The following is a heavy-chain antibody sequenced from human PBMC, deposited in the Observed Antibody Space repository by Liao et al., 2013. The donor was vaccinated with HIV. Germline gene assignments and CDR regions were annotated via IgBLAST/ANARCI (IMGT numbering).Heavy chain of an antibody. CDR2: IYYSGST. Sequence: VQLQESGPGLVKPSETLSLTCTVSGGSISSYYWSWIRQPPGKGLDWIGYIYYSGSTNYNPSLKSRVTISVDTSKNQFSLKLSSVTTADTAVYYCAREEMSTGRETWGQGTMVTVSA. CDR1: GGSISSYY. J-gene: IGHJ3*01. D-gene: IGHD5-24*01. CDR3: AREEMSTGRET. V-gene: IGHV4-59*01.